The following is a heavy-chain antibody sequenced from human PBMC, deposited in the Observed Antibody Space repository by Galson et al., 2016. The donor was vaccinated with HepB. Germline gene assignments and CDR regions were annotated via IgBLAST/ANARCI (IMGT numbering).Heavy chain of an antibody. CDR1: AFNFNNYD. Sequence: LRLSCAASAFNFNNYDIHWVRQAPGKGLEWVTIISSDGTHQDYVDSVKGRFTISRDDSTNTVSLQMNSLRLEDTAMYYCATGGPVVTASQVSGGGVTVHNAFDIWGQGTMVTGSS. V-gene: IGHV3-30*03. CDR2: ISSDGTHQ. CDR3: ATGGPVVTASQVSGGGVTVHNAFDI. D-gene: IGHD2-21*02. J-gene: IGHJ3*02.